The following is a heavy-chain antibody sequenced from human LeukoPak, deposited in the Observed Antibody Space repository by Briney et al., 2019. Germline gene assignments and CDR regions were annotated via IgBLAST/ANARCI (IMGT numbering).Heavy chain of an antibody. D-gene: IGHD3-10*01. CDR3: ATVSERVLLWFGELSKGAFDI. Sequence: ASVKVSCKVSGYTLTELSMHWVRQAPGKGLEWMGGFDPEDGETIYAQKFQGRVTMTEDTSTGTAYMELSSLRSEDTAVYYCATVSERVLLWFGELSKGAFDIWGQGTMVTVSS. CDR1: GYTLTELS. V-gene: IGHV1-24*01. J-gene: IGHJ3*02. CDR2: FDPEDGET.